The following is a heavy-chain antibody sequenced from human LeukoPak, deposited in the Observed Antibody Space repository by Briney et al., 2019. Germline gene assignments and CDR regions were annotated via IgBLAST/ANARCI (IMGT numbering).Heavy chain of an antibody. CDR2: IYHSGST. D-gene: IGHD2-2*01. CDR1: GGSISSSNW. Sequence: SETLSLTCAVSGGSISSSNWWSWVRQPPGKGLEWIGEIYHSGSTNYNPSLKSRVTISVDKSKNQFSLKLGSVTAADTAVYYCARDAAYPYCSSTSCYENWFDPWGQGTLVTVSS. CDR3: ARDAAYPYCSSTSCYENWFDP. V-gene: IGHV4-4*02. J-gene: IGHJ5*02.